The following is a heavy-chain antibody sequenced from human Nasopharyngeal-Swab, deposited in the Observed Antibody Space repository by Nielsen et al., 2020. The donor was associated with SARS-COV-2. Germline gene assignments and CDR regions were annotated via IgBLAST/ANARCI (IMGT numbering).Heavy chain of an antibody. D-gene: IGHD3-3*01. V-gene: IGHV3-30*18. CDR3: AKEGPGMFGVVGLDV. CDR2: ISYDGINK. J-gene: IGHJ6*02. Sequence: LKISCTASGFIFSNYGMHWVRQAPGKGLEWVAVISYDGINKYNADSVKGRFTISRDNSKDTLYLQMNSLRPEDTAVYTCAKEGPGMFGVVGLDVWGQGTTVTVSS. CDR1: GFIFSNYG.